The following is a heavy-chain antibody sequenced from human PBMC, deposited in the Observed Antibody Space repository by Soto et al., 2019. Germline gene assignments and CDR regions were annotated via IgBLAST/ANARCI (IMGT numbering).Heavy chain of an antibody. CDR1: GFTFSNAW. Sequence: PGGSLRLSCAASGFTFSNAWMSWVRQAPGKGLEWVGRIKSKTDGGTTDYAAPVKGRFTISRDDSKNTLYLQMNSLKTEDTAVYYCTTRIVLMREWFDPWGQGTLVTVSS. CDR2: IKSKTDGGTT. J-gene: IGHJ5*02. V-gene: IGHV3-15*01. D-gene: IGHD2-8*01. CDR3: TTRIVLMREWFDP.